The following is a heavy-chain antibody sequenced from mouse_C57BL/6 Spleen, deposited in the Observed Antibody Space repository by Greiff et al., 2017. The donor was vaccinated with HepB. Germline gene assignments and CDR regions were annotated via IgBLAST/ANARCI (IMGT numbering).Heavy chain of an antibody. Sequence: EVKLVESGGGLVQPGGSLKLSCAASGFTFSDYYMYWVRQTPEKRLEWVAYISNGGGSTYYPDTVKGRFTISRDNAKNTLYLQMSRLKSEDTAMYYCARHVGGYWYFDVWGTGTTVTVSS. J-gene: IGHJ1*03. CDR3: ARHVGGYWYFDV. CDR2: ISNGGGST. V-gene: IGHV5-12*01. CDR1: GFTFSDYY. D-gene: IGHD1-1*02.